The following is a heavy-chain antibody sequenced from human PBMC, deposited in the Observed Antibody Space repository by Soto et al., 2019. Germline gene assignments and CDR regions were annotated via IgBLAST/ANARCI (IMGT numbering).Heavy chain of an antibody. D-gene: IGHD3-10*01. J-gene: IGHJ5*02. CDR2: IYYSGST. CDR3: ARQGVLWFGGPNWFDP. V-gene: IGHV4-39*01. CDR1: GGSISSSSYY. Sequence: SETLSLTCTVSGGSISSSSYYWGWIRQPPGKGLEWIGSIYYSGSTYYNPSLKSRVTISVDTSKNQFSLKLSSVTAADTAVYYCARQGVLWFGGPNWFDPWGQGTLVTVSS.